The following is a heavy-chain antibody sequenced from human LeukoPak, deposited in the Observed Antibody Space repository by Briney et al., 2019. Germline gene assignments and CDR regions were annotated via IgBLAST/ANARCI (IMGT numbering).Heavy chain of an antibody. D-gene: IGHD6-19*01. CDR1: GYTFNAYY. CDR2: INLSGGST. CDR3: ARESDIAVAGTGFDY. Sequence: ASVTVSCKASGYTFNAYYMHWVRQAPGQGLEWMGIINLSGGSTRYAQEFQGRVTMTRDTSTSTVHMDLSSLRSDDTAVYYCARESDIAVAGTGFDYWGQGTLVTVSS. V-gene: IGHV1-46*02. J-gene: IGHJ4*02.